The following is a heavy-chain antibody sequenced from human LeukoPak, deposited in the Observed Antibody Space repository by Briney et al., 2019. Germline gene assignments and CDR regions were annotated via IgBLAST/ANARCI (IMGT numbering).Heavy chain of an antibody. CDR2: ISYDGSNK. CDR1: GFTFSSYA. CDR3: AREYYDFWSGSFDY. D-gene: IGHD3-3*01. Sequence: GGSLRLSCAASGFTFSSYAMHWVRQAPGKGLEWEAVISYDGSNKYYADSVKGRFTISRDNSKNTLYLQMNSLRAEDTAVYYCAREYYDFWSGSFDYWGQGTLVTVSS. J-gene: IGHJ4*02. V-gene: IGHV3-30*01.